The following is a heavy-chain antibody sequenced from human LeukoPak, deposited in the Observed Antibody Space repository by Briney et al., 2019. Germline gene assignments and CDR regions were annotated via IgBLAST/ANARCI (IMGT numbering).Heavy chain of an antibody. CDR2: ISGSGGST. Sequence: PGGSLRLSCAASGFTFSSYAMSWVRQAPGKGLEWVSAISGSGGSTYYADSVKGRFTISRDNSKNTLYLQMSSLRAEDTAVYYCAKARSSTHYYGMDVWGQGTTVTVSS. CDR1: GFTFSSYA. CDR3: AKARSSTHYYGMDV. V-gene: IGHV3-23*01. J-gene: IGHJ6*02. D-gene: IGHD2-2*01.